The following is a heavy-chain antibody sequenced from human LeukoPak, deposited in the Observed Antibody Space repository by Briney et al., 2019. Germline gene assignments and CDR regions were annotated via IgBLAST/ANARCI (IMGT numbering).Heavy chain of an antibody. J-gene: IGHJ5*01. V-gene: IGHV4-61*01. CDR3: ARGGASSKWLDS. D-gene: IGHD4/OR15-4a*01. Sequence: SETLSLTCTVSTGSVSSGTYYWSWIRQPPGKRLENIGYIYDSGNTNYNPSLESRVTISLDTSKNQFSLKLRSVTAADTAVYFCARGGASSKWLDSWGQGTLVTVSS. CDR1: TGSVSSGTYY. CDR2: IYDSGNT.